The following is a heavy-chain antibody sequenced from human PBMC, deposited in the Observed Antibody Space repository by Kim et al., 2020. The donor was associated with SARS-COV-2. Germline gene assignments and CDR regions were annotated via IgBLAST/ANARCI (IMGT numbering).Heavy chain of an antibody. J-gene: IGHJ4*02. V-gene: IGHV1-18*01. CDR1: GYTFTSYG. CDR2: ISAYNGNT. CDR3: ARDLQTGAAAGTSSLFDY. Sequence: ASVKVSCKASGYTFTSYGISWVRQAPGQGLEWMGWISAYNGNTNYAQKLQGRVTMTTDTSTSTAYMELRSLRSDDTAVYYCARDLQTGAAAGTSSLFDYWGQGTLVTVSS. D-gene: IGHD6-13*01.